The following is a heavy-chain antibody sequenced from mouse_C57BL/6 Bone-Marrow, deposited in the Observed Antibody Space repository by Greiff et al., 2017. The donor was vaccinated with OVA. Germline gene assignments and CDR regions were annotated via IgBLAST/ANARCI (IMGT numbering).Heavy chain of an antibody. CDR2: INPGSGGT. CDR1: GYAFTNYL. V-gene: IGHV1-54*01. J-gene: IGHJ3*01. Sequence: QVQLQQSGAELVRPGTSVKVSCKASGYAFTNYLIEWVKQRPGQGLEWIGVINPGSGGTNYNEKFKGKATLTADKSSSTAYMQLSSLTSEDSAVYFCARPYGYDGAYWGQGTLVTVSA. D-gene: IGHD2-2*01. CDR3: ARPYGYDGAY.